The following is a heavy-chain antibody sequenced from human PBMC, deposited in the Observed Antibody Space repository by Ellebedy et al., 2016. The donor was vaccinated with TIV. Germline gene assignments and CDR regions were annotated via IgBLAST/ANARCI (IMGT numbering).Heavy chain of an antibody. CDR3: ARQDSGDFDY. CDR2: IYPGDSDT. Sequence: GESLKISCKGSGYSFSFYWIAWVRQMPGKGLEWMGIIYPGDSDTRYSLSFQGQITISADKSTSTAYLQWSSLKASDSAMYYCARQDSGDFDYWGQGTLVTVSS. J-gene: IGHJ4*02. V-gene: IGHV5-51*01. CDR1: GYSFSFYW. D-gene: IGHD4-17*01.